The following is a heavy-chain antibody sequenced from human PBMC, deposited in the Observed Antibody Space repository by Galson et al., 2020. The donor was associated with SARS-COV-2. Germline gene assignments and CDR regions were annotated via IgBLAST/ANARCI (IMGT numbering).Heavy chain of an antibody. J-gene: IGHJ4*02. CDR3: TTDPDGSEQLVPPDYFDY. CDR2: IKSKTDGGTT. D-gene: IGHD6-6*01. CDR1: GFTFSNAW. V-gene: IGHV3-15*01. Sequence: GESLKISCAASGFTFSNAWMSWVRQAPGKGLEWVGRIKSKTDGGTTDYAAPVKGRFTISRDDSKNTLYLQMNSLKTEDTAVYYCTTDPDGSEQLVPPDYFDYWGQGTLVTVSS.